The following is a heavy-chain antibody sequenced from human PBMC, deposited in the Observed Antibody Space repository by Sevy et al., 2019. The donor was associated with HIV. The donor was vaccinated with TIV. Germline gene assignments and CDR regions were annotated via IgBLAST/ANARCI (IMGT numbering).Heavy chain of an antibody. Sequence: GGSLRLSCAASGFTFSSYAMHWVRQAPGKGLEWVAVISYDGSNKYYADSVKGRFTISRDNSKNTLYLQMNSLRPEDTAVYYCARGEITIFGVYYYYGMDVWGQGTTVTVSS. CDR3: ARGEITIFGVYYYYGMDV. D-gene: IGHD3-3*01. V-gene: IGHV3-30-3*01. J-gene: IGHJ6*02. CDR2: ISYDGSNK. CDR1: GFTFSSYA.